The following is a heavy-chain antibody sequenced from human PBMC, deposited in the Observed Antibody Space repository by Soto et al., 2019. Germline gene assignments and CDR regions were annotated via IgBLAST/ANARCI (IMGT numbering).Heavy chain of an antibody. CDR3: ARVYSGYDREDYYYGMDV. CDR2: IYYSGST. D-gene: IGHD5-12*01. V-gene: IGHV4-59*01. Sequence: QVQLQESGPGLVKPSETLSLTCTVSGGSISSYYWSWIRQPPGKGLEWIGYIYYSGSTNYNPSLKSRVTISVDTSKHQFSLKLSSVTAADTAVYYCARVYSGYDREDYYYGMDVWGQGTTVTVSS. CDR1: GGSISSYY. J-gene: IGHJ6*02.